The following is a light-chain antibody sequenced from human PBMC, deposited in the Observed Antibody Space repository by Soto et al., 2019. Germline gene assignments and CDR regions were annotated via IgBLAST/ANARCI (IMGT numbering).Light chain of an antibody. CDR2: DVS. CDR1: SSDVGGYEY. J-gene: IGLJ1*01. V-gene: IGLV2-14*03. CDR3: SSFTSSTTLV. Sequence: QSALTQPASVSGSPGQSITISCTGTSSDVGGYEYVSWYQQHPGKAPKLMIYDVSNRPSGVSNRFSGSKSGNTASLTISGLQAEDEADYHCSSFTSSTTLVFGTGTKVTVL.